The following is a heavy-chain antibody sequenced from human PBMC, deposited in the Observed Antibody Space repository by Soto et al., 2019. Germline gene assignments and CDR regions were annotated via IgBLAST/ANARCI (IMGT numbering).Heavy chain of an antibody. CDR2: IYWNDDT. V-gene: IGHV2-5*01. D-gene: IGHD2-15*01. J-gene: IGHJ5*02. Sequence: SGPTLVNPTQTLTLTCTFSGFSLTSTGVGVGWIRQPPGKALEWLALIYWNDDTYYSPSLKSRLTITKDTSKNQVVLTVTNMDPVDTATYYCAHRRHHCSGASCYVWFDPWGQGTLVTVYS. CDR1: GFSLTSTGVG. CDR3: AHRRHHCSGASCYVWFDP.